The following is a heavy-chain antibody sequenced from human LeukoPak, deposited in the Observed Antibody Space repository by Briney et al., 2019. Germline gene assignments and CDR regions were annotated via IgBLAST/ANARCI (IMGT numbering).Heavy chain of an antibody. Sequence: ASVKVSCKASGYTFTGYSIHWVRQAPGQGLEWMGWINPNSGDTNYAQKFQGRVTMTRDTSVNTAYMDLISLRSDDTAVYHCARAYTGFEAFDYWGQGVPVTVSS. V-gene: IGHV1-2*02. D-gene: IGHD5-12*01. J-gene: IGHJ4*02. CDR3: ARAYTGFEAFDY. CDR1: GYTFTGYS. CDR2: INPNSGDT.